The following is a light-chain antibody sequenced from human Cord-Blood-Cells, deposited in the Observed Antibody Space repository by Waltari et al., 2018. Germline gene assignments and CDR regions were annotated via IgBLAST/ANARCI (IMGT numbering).Light chain of an antibody. CDR1: SRDGGGYNY. V-gene: IGLV2-14*01. CDR3: SSYTSSSTRV. J-gene: IGLJ3*02. CDR2: DVS. Sequence: QSALTQPASVSGSPGPSITISCTGTSRDGGGYNYVSWYQQHPGKATKLMIYDVSNRPSGVSNRFSGSKSGNTASLTISGLQAEDEADYYCSSYTSSSTRVFGGGTKLTVL.